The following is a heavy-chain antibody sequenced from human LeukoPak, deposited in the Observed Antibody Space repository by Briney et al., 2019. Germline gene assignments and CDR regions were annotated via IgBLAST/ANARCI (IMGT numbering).Heavy chain of an antibody. CDR2: ISGSGGTT. V-gene: IGHV3-23*01. Sequence: GGSLRLSCVPSGFTFSSFAMTWVRQAPGKGLEWVSSISGSGGTTYYADSIKGRFTISRDSFKNMLYLQMNRLRAEDTAVYYCAKSPYFYNSGRYVDVWGKGTTVTVSS. J-gene: IGHJ6*03. CDR3: AKSPYFYNSGRYVDV. CDR1: GFTFSSFA. D-gene: IGHD3-10*01.